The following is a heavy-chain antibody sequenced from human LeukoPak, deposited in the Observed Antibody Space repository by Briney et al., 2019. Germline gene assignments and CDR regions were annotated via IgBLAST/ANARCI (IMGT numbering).Heavy chain of an antibody. Sequence: GGSLRLSCAASGYSFGSYGMHWVRQAPGKGLVWVSRINSDGSSTSYADSVKGRFTISRDNAKNTLYLQMNSLRAEDTAVYYCARRHSGQRLAWDYWGQGTLVTVSS. CDR3: ARRHSGQRLAWDY. CDR1: GYSFGSYG. D-gene: IGHD5-12*01. V-gene: IGHV3-74*01. J-gene: IGHJ4*02. CDR2: INSDGSST.